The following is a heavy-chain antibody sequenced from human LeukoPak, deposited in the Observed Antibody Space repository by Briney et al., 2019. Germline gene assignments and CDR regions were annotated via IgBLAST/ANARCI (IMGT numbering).Heavy chain of an antibody. CDR2: IGGSGGST. Sequence: GGTPRLSCAASGFTFSSYGMSWVRQAPGKGLEWVSVIGGSGGSTYNADSVKGRFTISRDNSKNTVYLQMNSLRAEDTAVYYCAKDSGTYYFDYWGQGTLVTVSS. V-gene: IGHV3-23*01. D-gene: IGHD1-26*01. CDR3: AKDSGTYYFDY. CDR1: GFTFSSYG. J-gene: IGHJ4*02.